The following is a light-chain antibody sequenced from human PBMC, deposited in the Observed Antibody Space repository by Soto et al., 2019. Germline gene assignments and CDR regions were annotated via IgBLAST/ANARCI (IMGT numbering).Light chain of an antibody. CDR2: GAS. J-gene: IGKJ1*01. CDR1: QSVSSN. CDR3: QQYSSSPET. Sequence: EIVMTQSPATLSVSPGERATVSCRASQSVSSNLAWYQQKPGQAPRLLIYGASSRATGIPDRFSGSGSGTDFTLSVSGLEPEDFAVYYCQQYSSSPETFGQGTKVDIK. V-gene: IGKV3-20*01.